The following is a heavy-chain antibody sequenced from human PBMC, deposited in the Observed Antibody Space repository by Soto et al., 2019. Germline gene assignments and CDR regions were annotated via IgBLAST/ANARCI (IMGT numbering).Heavy chain of an antibody. CDR2: IFHNRNT. CDR1: GGSISSSNW. Sequence: QVQLQESGPGLVKPSGTLSLTCAVSGGSISSSNWWSWVRQPPGKGLERIGEIFHNRNTCSNPSLTGRVTMSVDKSKNQFSLNLNSVPAADTAVYYCASRTYAMDVWGQGTTVTVSS. J-gene: IGHJ6*02. V-gene: IGHV4-4*02. CDR3: ASRTYAMDV.